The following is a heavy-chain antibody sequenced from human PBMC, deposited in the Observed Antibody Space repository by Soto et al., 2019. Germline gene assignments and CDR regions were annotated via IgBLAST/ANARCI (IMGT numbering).Heavy chain of an antibody. Sequence: EVQLVESGGGLVKPGGSPRLSCAASGFTFSSYSMNWVRQAPGKGLEWVSSISSSSSYIYYADSVKGRFTISRDNAKNSLYLQMNSLRAEDTAVYYCARDPAMTRAFDIWGQGTMVTVSS. CDR2: ISSSSSYI. J-gene: IGHJ3*02. D-gene: IGHD2-2*01. V-gene: IGHV3-21*01. CDR1: GFTFSSYS. CDR3: ARDPAMTRAFDI.